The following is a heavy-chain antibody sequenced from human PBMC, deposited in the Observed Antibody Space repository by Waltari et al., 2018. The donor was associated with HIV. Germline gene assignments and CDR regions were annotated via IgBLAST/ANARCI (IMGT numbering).Heavy chain of an antibody. Sequence: QVQLVESGGGVVQPGRSLRLSCAASGFTFSNFAMHWVRQAPGKGLGWVAVIWYDGSNKYYGDSAKGRFTISRDNSKDTRYLQMNRLRDEDTAVYYCARDPLESSGYFDCDYWGQGILVTVSS. CDR2: IWYDGSNK. CDR3: ARDPLESSGYFDCDY. CDR1: GFTFSNFA. J-gene: IGHJ4*02. D-gene: IGHD3-22*01. V-gene: IGHV3-33*01.